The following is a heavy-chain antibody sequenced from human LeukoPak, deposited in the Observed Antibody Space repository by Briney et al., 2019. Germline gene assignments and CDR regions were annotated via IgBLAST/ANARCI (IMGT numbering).Heavy chain of an antibody. CDR1: GFTFSDYY. V-gene: IGHV3-11*04. Sequence: GGSLRLSCAASGFTFSDYYMSWIRQAPGKGLEWVSYISSSGSTIYYADSVKGRFTISRDNAKNSLYLQMNSLRAEDTAVYYCARVTGDGSSWYRGSGFWFDPWGQGTLVTVSS. J-gene: IGHJ5*02. CDR3: ARVTGDGSSWYRGSGFWFDP. CDR2: ISSSGSTI. D-gene: IGHD6-13*01.